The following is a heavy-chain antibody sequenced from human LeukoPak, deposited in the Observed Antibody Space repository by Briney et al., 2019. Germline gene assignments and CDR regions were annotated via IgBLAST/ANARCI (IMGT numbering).Heavy chain of an antibody. D-gene: IGHD5-18*01. CDR1: GGSISSYY. CDR3: ASGPRVDTAMLYYYYGMDV. Sequence: ETLSLTCTVSGGSISSYYWSWIRQPPGKGLEWVANINQDGNEKYYVGSVKGRFTISRDNAKNSLFLQMNSLRAEDTAVYYCASGPRVDTAMLYYYYGMDVWGQGTTVTVSS. CDR2: INQDGNEK. J-gene: IGHJ6*02. V-gene: IGHV3-7*01.